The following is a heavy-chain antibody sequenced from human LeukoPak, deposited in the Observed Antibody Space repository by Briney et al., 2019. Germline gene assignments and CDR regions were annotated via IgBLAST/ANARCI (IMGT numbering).Heavy chain of an antibody. CDR1: GLTFSSFV. D-gene: IGHD3-10*01. J-gene: IGHJ4*02. CDR3: AKDSIMVRGVTVD. V-gene: IGHV3-30*18. Sequence: RGSLRLSCAASGLTFSSFVMHLVRQAPGKGLGWVAVISYDGSNKYYADSVKGRFTISRDNSKNTLYLQMNSLRAEDTAVYYCAKDSIMVRGVTVDWGQGTLVTVSS. CDR2: ISYDGSNK.